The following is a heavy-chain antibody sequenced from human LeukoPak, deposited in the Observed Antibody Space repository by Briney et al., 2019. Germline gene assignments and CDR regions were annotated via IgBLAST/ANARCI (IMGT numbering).Heavy chain of an antibody. CDR2: ISVNNDNP. CDR3: ARDGTSTDDY. D-gene: IGHD2-2*01. Sequence: ASVKVSLTTSGYTFSNFGINWVRQAPGQGLEWMGWISVNNDNPNYGQKFQGRFTVTTDSSTSTAYMELRNLRFDDTAVYYCARDGTSTDDYWGQGTLVTVSS. CDR1: GYTFSNFG. V-gene: IGHV1-18*01. J-gene: IGHJ4*02.